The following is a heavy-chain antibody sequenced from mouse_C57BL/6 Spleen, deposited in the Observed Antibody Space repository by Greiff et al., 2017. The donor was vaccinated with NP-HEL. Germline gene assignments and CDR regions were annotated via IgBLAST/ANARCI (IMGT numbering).Heavy chain of an antibody. Sequence: VQLQQPGAELVRPGSSVKLSCKASGYTFTSYWMDWVKQRPGQGLEWIGNIYPSDSETHYNQKFKDKATLTVDKSSSTAYMQLSSLTSEDSAVYYCARYDYVYYAMDYWGQGTSVTVSS. J-gene: IGHJ4*01. D-gene: IGHD2-4*01. CDR2: IYPSDSET. V-gene: IGHV1-61*01. CDR3: ARYDYVYYAMDY. CDR1: GYTFTSYW.